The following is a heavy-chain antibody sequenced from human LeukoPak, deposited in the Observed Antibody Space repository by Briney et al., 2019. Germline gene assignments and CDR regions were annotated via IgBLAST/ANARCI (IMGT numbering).Heavy chain of an antibody. CDR1: GYTFTGYY. CDR2: INPNSGGT. V-gene: IGHV1-2*02. D-gene: IGHD3-3*01. Sequence: ASVKVSCKASGYTFTGYYMHWVRQAPGQGLEWMGWINPNSGGTNYAQKFQGRVTMTRDTSISTAYMELNRLRSDDTAVYYCARAITIFGVVINHAGMDVWGQGTTVTVSS. CDR3: ARAITIFGVVINHAGMDV. J-gene: IGHJ6*02.